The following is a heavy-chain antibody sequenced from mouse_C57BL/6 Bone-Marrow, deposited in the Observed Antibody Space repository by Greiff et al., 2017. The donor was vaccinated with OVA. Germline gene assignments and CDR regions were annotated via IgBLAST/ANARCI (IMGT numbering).Heavy chain of an antibody. CDR2: IDPNSGGT. CDR3: ARERDYSSFSYWYFDV. D-gene: IGHD2-5*01. V-gene: IGHV1-72*01. CDR1: GYTFTSYW. J-gene: IGHJ1*03. Sequence: QVQLQQPGAELVKPGASVKLSCKASGYTFTSYWMHWVKQRPGRGLEWIGRIDPNSGGTKYNEKFKSKATLTVDKPSSTSYMQLSSLTSQDSAVYDCARERDYSSFSYWYFDVWGTGTTVTVSS.